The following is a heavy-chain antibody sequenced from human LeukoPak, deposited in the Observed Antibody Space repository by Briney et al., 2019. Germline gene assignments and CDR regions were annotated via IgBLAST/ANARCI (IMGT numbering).Heavy chain of an antibody. CDR1: GFTFSSYG. J-gene: IGHJ6*02. Sequence: AGGSLRLSCAASGFTFSSYGMHWVRQAPGKGLEWVAVISYDGSNKYYADSVKGRFTISRDNSKNTLYLQMNSLRAEDTAVYYCVYDCSSTSCYGGYYGMDVWGQGTTVTVSS. CDR2: ISYDGSNK. D-gene: IGHD2-2*01. CDR3: VYDCSSTSCYGGYYGMDV. V-gene: IGHV3-30*03.